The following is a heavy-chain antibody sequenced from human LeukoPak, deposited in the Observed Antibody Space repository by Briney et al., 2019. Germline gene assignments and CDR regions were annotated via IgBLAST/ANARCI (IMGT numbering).Heavy chain of an antibody. J-gene: IGHJ6*03. CDR2: IYTSGST. V-gene: IGHV4-4*09. Sequence: SETLSLTCTVSGGSISSYYWSWIRQPPGKGLEWIGYIYTSGSTNYNPSLKSRVTISVDTSKNQFSLKLSSVTAADTAVYYCARLIRGEYYMDVWGKGTTVTVSS. CDR3: ARLIRGEYYMDV. D-gene: IGHD2-21*01. CDR1: GGSISSYY.